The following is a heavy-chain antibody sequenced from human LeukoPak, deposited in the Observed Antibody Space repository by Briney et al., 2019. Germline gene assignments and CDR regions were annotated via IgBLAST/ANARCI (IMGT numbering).Heavy chain of an antibody. V-gene: IGHV1-8*02. CDR2: MNPNSGNT. CDR3: ARVVGIVVVPAYYYYYGMDV. D-gene: IGHD2-2*01. CDR1: GYTFTSYG. Sequence: ASVKVSCKASGYTFTSYGISWVRQAPGQGLEWMGWMNPNSGNTGYAQKFQGRVTMTRNTSISTAYMELSSLRSEDTAVYYCARVVGIVVVPAYYYYYGMDVWGQGTTVTVSS. J-gene: IGHJ6*02.